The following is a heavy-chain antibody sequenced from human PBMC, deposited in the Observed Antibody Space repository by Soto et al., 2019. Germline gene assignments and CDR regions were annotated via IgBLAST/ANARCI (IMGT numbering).Heavy chain of an antibody. CDR3: AREGYYDSSGSYYYGMDV. J-gene: IGHJ6*02. CDR2: IYYSGST. V-gene: IGHV4-31*03. CDR1: GGSVSSGGYY. D-gene: IGHD3-22*01. Sequence: QVQLQESGPGLVKPSQTLSLTCTVSGGSVSSGGYYWSWIRQHPGKGLEWIGYIYYSGSTYYNPSLKSRVTTSVVPPKNQFSLKLSSVTAADTAVYYCAREGYYDSSGSYYYGMDVWGQGTTVTVSS.